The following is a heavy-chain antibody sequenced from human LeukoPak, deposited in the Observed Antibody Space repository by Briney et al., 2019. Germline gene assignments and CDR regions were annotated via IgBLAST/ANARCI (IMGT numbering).Heavy chain of an antibody. J-gene: IGHJ6*03. V-gene: IGHV1-69*02. D-gene: IGHD6-13*01. CDR3: ARASRGGSSWPYYYYYMDV. CDR1: GGTFSSYT. Sequence: ASVKVSCKASGGTFSSYTISWVRQAPGQGLEWMGRIIPILGIANYAQKFQGRVTITADESTSTAYMELSSLRSEDTAVYYCARASRGGSSWPYYYYYMDVWGKGTTVTVSS. CDR2: IIPILGIA.